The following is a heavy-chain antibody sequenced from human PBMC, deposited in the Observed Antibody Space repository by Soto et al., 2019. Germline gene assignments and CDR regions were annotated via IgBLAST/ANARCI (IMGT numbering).Heavy chain of an antibody. Sequence: SETLSLTCTVSGGSISSSSYYWGWIRQPPGKGLEWIGSIYYSGSTYYNPSLKSRVTISVDTSKNQFSLKLSSVTAADTAVYYCARRETYYDILTGYCYWGQGTLVTVSS. CDR2: IYYSGST. D-gene: IGHD3-9*01. CDR3: ARRETYYDILTGYCY. CDR1: GGSISSSSYY. V-gene: IGHV4-39*01. J-gene: IGHJ4*02.